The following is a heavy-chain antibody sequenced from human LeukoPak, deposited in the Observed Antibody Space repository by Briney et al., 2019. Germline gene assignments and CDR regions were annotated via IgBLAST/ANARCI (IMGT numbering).Heavy chain of an antibody. CDR2: IYYSGST. V-gene: IGHV4-59*01. CDR1: GGSFSGYY. J-gene: IGHJ4*02. CDR3: ASSRPQLWFYVD. Sequence: SETLSLTCAVYGGSFSGYYWSWIRQPPGKGLEWIGYIYYSGSTNYNPSLKSRVTISVDTSKNQFSLKLSSVTAADTAVYYCASSRPQLWFYVDWGQGTLATVSS. D-gene: IGHD5-18*01.